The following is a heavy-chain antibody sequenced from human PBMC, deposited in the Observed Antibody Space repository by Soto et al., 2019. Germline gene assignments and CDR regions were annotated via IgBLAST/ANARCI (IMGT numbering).Heavy chain of an antibody. CDR3: ARDTPNIVVLPAQRQGGAFDI. Sequence: QVQLQESGPGLVKPSQTLSLTCTVSGGSISSGGYYWSWIRQHPGKGLEWIGHIYYSGSTYYNPSLKSRVTISVDTSKNQFSLKLSSVTAADTAVYYCARDTPNIVVLPAQRQGGAFDIWGQGTMVTVSS. V-gene: IGHV4-31*03. J-gene: IGHJ3*02. CDR1: GGSISSGGYY. D-gene: IGHD2-2*01. CDR2: IYYSGST.